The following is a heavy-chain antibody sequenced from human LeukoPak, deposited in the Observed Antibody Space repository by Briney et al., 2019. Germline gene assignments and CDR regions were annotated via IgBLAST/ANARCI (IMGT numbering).Heavy chain of an antibody. CDR3: ARDIAYGAFDI. D-gene: IGHD4-17*01. J-gene: IGHJ3*02. CDR1: GFNFGNSY. V-gene: IGHV3-7*01. CDR2: IKEDGSET. Sequence: GGSLRLSCVASGFNFGNSYMSWVRQAPGEGLEWLALIKEDGSETFYVDSMKGRFTISRDNAKNSLFLQVNGLRGEDTAVYYCARDIAYGAFDIWGQGTMVTVSS.